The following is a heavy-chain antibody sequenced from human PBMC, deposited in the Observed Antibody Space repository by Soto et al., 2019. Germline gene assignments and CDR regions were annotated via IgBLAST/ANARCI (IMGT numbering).Heavy chain of an antibody. D-gene: IGHD6-13*01. J-gene: IGHJ5*02. CDR2: ISYDGSNK. CDR3: ARDRNRRIAAAGFDWFDP. V-gene: IGHV3-30-3*01. CDR1: GFTFSSYA. Sequence: QVQLVESGGGVVQPGRSLRLSCAASGFTFSSYAMHWVRQAPGKGLEWVAVISYDGSNKYYADSVKGRFTISRDNSKNTLYLQMNSLRAEDTAVYYCARDRNRRIAAAGFDWFDPWGQGTLVTVSS.